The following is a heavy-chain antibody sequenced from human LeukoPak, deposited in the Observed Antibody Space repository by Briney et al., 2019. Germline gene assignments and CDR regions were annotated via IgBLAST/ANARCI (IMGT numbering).Heavy chain of an antibody. CDR2: INSDGSST. D-gene: IGHD6-13*01. CDR1: GFTFSSYW. Sequence: PGGSLRLSCAASGFTFSSYWMHWVRQAPGKGLVWVSRINSDGSSTYYADSVKGRFTISRDNSKNTVYLQMNSLRAEDTAVYYCASHSSSWGPSYFDFWGQGTLVTVSS. CDR3: ASHSSSWGPSYFDF. V-gene: IGHV3-74*01. J-gene: IGHJ4*02.